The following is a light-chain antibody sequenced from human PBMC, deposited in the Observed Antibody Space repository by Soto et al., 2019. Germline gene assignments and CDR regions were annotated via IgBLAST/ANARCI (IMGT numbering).Light chain of an antibody. CDR3: QHCNSYSEA. V-gene: IGKV1-5*03. Sequence: DIQMTQSPSTLSGSVGDRVTITCRASQTISSWLAWYQQKPGKAPKLLIYKASTLKSGVPSRFSGSGSGTEFTLTISSLQPDDFATYYCQHCNSYSEAFGQGTTVDI. J-gene: IGKJ1*01. CDR2: KAS. CDR1: QTISSW.